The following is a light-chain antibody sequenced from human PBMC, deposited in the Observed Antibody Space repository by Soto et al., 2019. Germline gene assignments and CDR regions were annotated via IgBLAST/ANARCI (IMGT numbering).Light chain of an antibody. CDR3: QQYGNSPLT. V-gene: IGKV3-15*01. Sequence: EVVMTQSPGTLSVSPGERATLSCRASQSIRRNLAWYQQKPGRAPRLLIYGVSTRATGIPARFSGSGSETDFTLTISSLQSEDFAVYLCQQYGNSPLTFGRGTKLEMK. J-gene: IGKJ2*01. CDR1: QSIRRN. CDR2: GVS.